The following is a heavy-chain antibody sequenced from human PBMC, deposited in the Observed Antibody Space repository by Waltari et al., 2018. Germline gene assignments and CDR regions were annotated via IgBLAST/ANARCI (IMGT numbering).Heavy chain of an antibody. J-gene: IGHJ4*02. CDR3: ASLYSGSYIFDY. CDR1: GGSISSSY. V-gene: IGHV4-59*08. CDR2: IYYSGST. Sequence: QVQLQESGPGLVKPSETLSLTCTVSGGSISSSYWSWIRQPPGKGLEWIGYIYYSGSTNYNPSLKSRVTISVDTSKNQFSLKLSSVTAADTAVYYCASLYSGSYIFDYWGQGTLVTVSS. D-gene: IGHD1-26*01.